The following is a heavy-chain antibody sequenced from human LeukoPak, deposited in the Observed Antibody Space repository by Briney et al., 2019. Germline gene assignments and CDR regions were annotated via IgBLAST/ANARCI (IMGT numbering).Heavy chain of an antibody. CDR3: ARVQGLWFGELFYFDY. CDR2: IYYSGTT. V-gene: IGHV4-59*01. D-gene: IGHD3-10*01. J-gene: IGHJ4*02. Sequence: SETLSLTCIVSGGSITSYYWSWIRQPAGEGLEWIGYIYYSGTTNYNPSLKSRVTISVDTSKNQFSLKLSSVTAADTAVYYCARVQGLWFGELFYFDYWGQGTLVTVSS. CDR1: GGSITSYY.